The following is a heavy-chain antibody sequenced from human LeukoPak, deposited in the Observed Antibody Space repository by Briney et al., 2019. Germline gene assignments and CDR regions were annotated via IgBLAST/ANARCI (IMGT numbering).Heavy chain of an antibody. CDR3: ARDTRTAQGFDY. D-gene: IGHD2-15*01. Sequence: SGTLSLTCAVSGGSISSSNWWSWIRQPPGKGLEWIGRIYTSGSTNYNPSLKSRVTISVDTSNNRFSLSLSAVTAADTAIYYCARDTRTAQGFDYWGQGILVTVSS. J-gene: IGHJ4*02. CDR1: GGSISSSNW. CDR2: IYTSGST. V-gene: IGHV4-4*02.